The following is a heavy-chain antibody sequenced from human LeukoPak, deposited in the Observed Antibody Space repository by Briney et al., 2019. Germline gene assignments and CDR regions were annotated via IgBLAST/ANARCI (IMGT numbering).Heavy chain of an antibody. J-gene: IGHJ6*02. CDR3: ARDLSSSYNYGVDV. Sequence: PGGSLRLSCAASGFIFSNYEMNWVRQAPGKGLEWVSYISRSGTTLYYADSVKGRFTTSRDNAKQSVYLQMNSLRAVDTAIYYCARDLSSSYNYGVDVWGQGTTVTVSS. V-gene: IGHV3-48*03. D-gene: IGHD6-13*01. CDR1: GFIFSNYE. CDR2: ISRSGTTL.